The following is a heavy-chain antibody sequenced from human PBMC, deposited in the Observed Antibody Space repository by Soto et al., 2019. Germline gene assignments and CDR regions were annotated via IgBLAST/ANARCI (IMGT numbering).Heavy chain of an antibody. V-gene: IGHV4-34*01. D-gene: IGHD6-13*01. Sequence: SETLSLTCAVYGGSFSGYYWSWIRQPPGKGLEWIGEINHSGSTNFNPSLKSRVTISVDTSKNQFSLKLSSVTAADTAVYYCASHCIAAAGTFCDYWGQGTLVTVSS. CDR3: ASHCIAAAGTFCDY. J-gene: IGHJ4*02. CDR1: GGSFSGYY. CDR2: INHSGST.